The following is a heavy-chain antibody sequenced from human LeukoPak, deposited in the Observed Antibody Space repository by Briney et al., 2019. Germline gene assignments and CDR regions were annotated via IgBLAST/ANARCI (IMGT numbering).Heavy chain of an antibody. CDR3: AKDVVPAVSPENGMDV. V-gene: IGHV3-23*01. D-gene: IGHD2-2*01. Sequence: GGSLRLSCSPSGFTFSSYPMSWVRQAPGKGLEWVSAISGSGGRTEYADSVEGRFTISRENCKNTLYLQMNSLRAEDTAVYYCAKDVVPAVSPENGMDVWGQGTTVTVSS. CDR1: GFTFSSYP. CDR2: ISGSGGRT. J-gene: IGHJ6*02.